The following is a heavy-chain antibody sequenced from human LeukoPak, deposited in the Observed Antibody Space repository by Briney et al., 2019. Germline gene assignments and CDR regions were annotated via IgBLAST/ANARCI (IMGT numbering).Heavy chain of an antibody. Sequence: SETLSLTCTVSGGSISSYYWSWVRQPPGKGLEWIGYIYTSGSTNYNPSLMSRVTISVDTSKNQFSLKLSSVTAADTAVYYCARLGYYDSSGSDAFDIWGQGTMVTVSS. D-gene: IGHD3-22*01. J-gene: IGHJ3*02. CDR2: IYTSGST. CDR1: GGSISSYY. V-gene: IGHV4-4*09. CDR3: ARLGYYDSSGSDAFDI.